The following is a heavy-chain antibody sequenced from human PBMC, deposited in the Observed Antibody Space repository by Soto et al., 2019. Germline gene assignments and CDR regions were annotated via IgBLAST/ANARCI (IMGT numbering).Heavy chain of an antibody. CDR1: GDSINSGGHY. J-gene: IGHJ5*02. Sequence: SETLSLTCTVSGDSINSGGHYWSWIRQHPGKGLEWIGYMHYSGSTYFSPSLKSRLTISLDTSQNQFSLKLTSVTAADTAVYYCARDRPRGLDPWGRGTLVTVSS. D-gene: IGHD3-10*01. V-gene: IGHV4-31*03. CDR2: MHYSGST. CDR3: ARDRPRGLDP.